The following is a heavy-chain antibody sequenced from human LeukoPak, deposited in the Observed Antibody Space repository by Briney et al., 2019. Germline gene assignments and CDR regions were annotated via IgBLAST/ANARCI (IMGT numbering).Heavy chain of an antibody. J-gene: IGHJ4*02. D-gene: IGHD3-22*01. CDR2: IYYSGST. CDR1: GGSISSYY. Sequence: SSETLSLTCTVSGGSISSYYWSWIRQPPGKGLEWIGYIYYSGSTNYNPSLKSRVTISVDTSMNQFSLKLSSVTAADTAVYYCARGSGDSSGYYQKDYWGQGTLVTVSS. CDR3: ARGSGDSSGYYQKDY. V-gene: IGHV4-59*08.